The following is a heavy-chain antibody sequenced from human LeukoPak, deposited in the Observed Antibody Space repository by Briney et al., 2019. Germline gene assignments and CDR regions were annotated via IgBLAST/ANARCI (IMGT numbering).Heavy chain of an antibody. CDR2: MLSDESNK. CDR1: GFTFSTYN. CDR3: AKDSGYSYGHGLVY. D-gene: IGHD5-18*01. Sequence: GGSLRLSCAASGFTFSTYNMHWVRRAPGKGLEWVALMLSDESNKYHADSVKGRFTISRDNSKNALFLQMNSLRDEDTAVYYCAKDSGYSYGHGLVYWGQGTLVTVSS. J-gene: IGHJ4*02. V-gene: IGHV3-30*02.